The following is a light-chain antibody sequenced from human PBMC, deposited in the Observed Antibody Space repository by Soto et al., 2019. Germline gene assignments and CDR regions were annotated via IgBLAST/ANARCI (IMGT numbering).Light chain of an antibody. Sequence: QSALTQPASVSGSPGQSITISCTGTSSNVGGYNYVSWYQQHPGKAPQLMIYEVSNRPSGISNRFSGSKSGNTASLTISGLQAEDEADYYCSSYTSSSPYVFRTGTKLTVL. V-gene: IGLV2-14*01. CDR1: SSNVGGYNY. J-gene: IGLJ1*01. CDR2: EVS. CDR3: SSYTSSSPYV.